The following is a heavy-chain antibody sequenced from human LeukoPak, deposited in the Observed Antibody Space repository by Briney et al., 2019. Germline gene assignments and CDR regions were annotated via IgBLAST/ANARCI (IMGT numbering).Heavy chain of an antibody. CDR1: GFTVSSNY. CDR2: IYSGGST. D-gene: IGHD3-22*01. CDR3: ARGHDYDSSVAY. V-gene: IGHV3-66*01. Sequence: GGSLRLSCAASGFTVSSNYMSWVRQAPGKGLEWVSVIYSGGSTYYADSVKGRFTISRDNSKNTVDLQMNSLRAEDTAVYYCARGHDYDSSVAYWGQGTLVTVSS. J-gene: IGHJ4*02.